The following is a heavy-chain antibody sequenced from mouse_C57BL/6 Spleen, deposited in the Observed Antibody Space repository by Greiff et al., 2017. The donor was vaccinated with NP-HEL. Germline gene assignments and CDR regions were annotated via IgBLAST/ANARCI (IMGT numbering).Heavy chain of an antibody. CDR1: GFTFTDYY. D-gene: IGHD4-1*01. Sequence: EVKVVESGGGLVQPGGSLSLSCAASGFTFTDYYMSWVRQPPGKALEWLGFIRNKANGYTTEYSASVKGRFTISRDNSQSILYLQMNALRAEDSATYYCARSNWAYYAMDYWGQGTSVTVSS. CDR2: IRNKANGYTT. CDR3: ARSNWAYYAMDY. V-gene: IGHV7-3*01. J-gene: IGHJ4*01.